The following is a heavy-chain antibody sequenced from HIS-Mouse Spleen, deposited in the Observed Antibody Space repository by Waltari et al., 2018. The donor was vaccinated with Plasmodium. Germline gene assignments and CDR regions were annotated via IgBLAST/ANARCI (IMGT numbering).Heavy chain of an antibody. J-gene: IGHJ2*01. CDR2: IKQDGSEK. D-gene: IGHD6-13*01. Sequence: EVQLVESGGGLVQPGGSLRLSCPASGFPFSSYWMRWVRQAPAKGLEWVANIKQDGSEKYYVDSVKGRFTISRDNAKNSLYLQMNSLRAEDTAVYYCASSWYWYFDLWGRGTLVTVSS. CDR1: GFPFSSYW. V-gene: IGHV3-7*01. CDR3: ASSWYWYFDL.